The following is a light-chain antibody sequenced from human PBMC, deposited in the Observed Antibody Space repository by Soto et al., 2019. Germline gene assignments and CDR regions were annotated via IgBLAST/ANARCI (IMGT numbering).Light chain of an antibody. J-gene: IGLJ3*02. CDR3: SSYTSSSTWV. Sequence: SALTQPASVSGSPGQSITISCTGTSSDVGRYNYVSWYQHHPGKAPKLIIYEVNDRPSGVSNRFSGSKSGDTASLTISGRQAEDEADYYCSSYTSSSTWVFGGGTKLTVL. CDR2: EVN. CDR1: SSDVGRYNY. V-gene: IGLV2-14*01.